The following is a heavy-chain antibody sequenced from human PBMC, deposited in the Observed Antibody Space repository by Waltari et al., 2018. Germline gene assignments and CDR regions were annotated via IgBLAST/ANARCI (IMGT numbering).Heavy chain of an antibody. V-gene: IGHV3-48*03. CDR2: ISTSGNSA. CDR3: ARRSRFSGSPLGH. D-gene: IGHD1-26*01. CDR1: GFAFQRYV. Sequence: EVQLVESGGGLVQPGGSLRLSCATSGFAFQRYVMNGVRQAPGKGLEWVSYISTSGNSANYADSVKGRFSISRDNAKNSVDLQMNSLRAEDTAVYYCARRSRFSGSPLGHWGQGSLVIVSS. J-gene: IGHJ1*01.